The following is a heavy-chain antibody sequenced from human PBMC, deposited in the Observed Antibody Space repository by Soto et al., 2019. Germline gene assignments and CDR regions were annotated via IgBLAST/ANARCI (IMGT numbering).Heavy chain of an antibody. J-gene: IGHJ3*02. D-gene: IGHD3-3*01. CDR3: ANSSYHDFFFDM. Sequence: QVQVVESGGGVVQPGRSLRLSCAASGFTFSNYGFHWVRQAPGKGLEWVAVISYDGSNKRYVDSVTGRFTISRDNSEKRVFLQMKSLRAEDTAVYYCANSSYHDFFFDMWGQGTMVIVSS. CDR1: GFTFSNYG. V-gene: IGHV3-30*18. CDR2: ISYDGSNK.